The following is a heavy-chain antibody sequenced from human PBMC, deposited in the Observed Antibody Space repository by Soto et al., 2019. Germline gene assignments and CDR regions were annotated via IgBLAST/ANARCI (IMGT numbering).Heavy chain of an antibody. V-gene: IGHV4-34*01. Sequence: QVQLQQWGAGLLKPSETLSLTCAVYGGSFSGYYWSWIRQPPGKGLEWIGEINHSGSTNYNPSLKSRVTISVDTSKNQFSLKLSPVTAADTAVYYCARGIAARYYYYYYMDVWGKGTTVTVSS. D-gene: IGHD6-6*01. CDR1: GGSFSGYY. J-gene: IGHJ6*03. CDR2: INHSGST. CDR3: ARGIAARYYYYYYMDV.